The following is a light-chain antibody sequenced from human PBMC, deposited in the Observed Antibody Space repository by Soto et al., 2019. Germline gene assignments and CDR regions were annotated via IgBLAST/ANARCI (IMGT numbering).Light chain of an antibody. CDR2: GAS. CDR3: QQYGSSRWT. J-gene: IGKJ1*01. CDR1: QSVSSY. V-gene: IGKV3-20*01. Sequence: VCTKSPATLSLSPGERATLSCRASQSVSSYLAWYQQKPGQAPRLLIYGASSRATGIPDRFSGSGSGTDFTLTISRLEPEDFAVYYCQQYGSSRWTFGQGTKVDIK.